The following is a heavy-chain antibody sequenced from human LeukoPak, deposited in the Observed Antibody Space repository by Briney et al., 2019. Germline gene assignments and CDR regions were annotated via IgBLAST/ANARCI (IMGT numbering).Heavy chain of an antibody. CDR3: ARSSDSSGYTDAFDI. CDR2: IYISGST. V-gene: IGHV4-4*08. D-gene: IGHD3-22*01. CDR1: GDSISTYH. J-gene: IGHJ3*02. Sequence: SETLSLTCSVSGDSISTYHWNWIRKPPGKGLEWIGRIYISGSTDYNPSLKSRVTISLDTSKNQFSLKLSSVTAADTAVYYCARSSDSSGYTDAFDIWGQGTMVTVSS.